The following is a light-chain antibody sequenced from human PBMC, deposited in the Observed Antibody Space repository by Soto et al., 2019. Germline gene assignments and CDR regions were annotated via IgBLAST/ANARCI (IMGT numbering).Light chain of an antibody. CDR3: QQYETWFQA. CDR2: GAS. CDR1: QTINSN. Sequence: EIVMTQSPATLSVSPGERATLSCRASQTINSNLAWYQQKPGRDPRLLMYGASIRATGIPARFSGSGSAREFTLIISSRQSEDFAIYYCQQYETWFQAFGQGTRVEIK. V-gene: IGKV3-15*01. J-gene: IGKJ1*01.